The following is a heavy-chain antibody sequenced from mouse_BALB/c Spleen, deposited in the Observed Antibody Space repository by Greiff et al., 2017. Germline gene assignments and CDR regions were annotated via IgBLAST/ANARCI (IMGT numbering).Heavy chain of an antibody. Sequence: EVQRVESGGGLVKPGGSLKLSCAASGFTFSSYAMSWVRQSPEKRLEWVAEIRSGGSYTYYPDTVTGRFTISRDNAKNTLYLEMSSLRSEDTAMYYCARDGPRTVGKYYAMDYWGQGTSVTVSS. CDR1: GFTFSSYA. J-gene: IGHJ4*01. CDR3: ARDGPRTVGKYYAMDY. CDR2: IRSGGSYT. V-gene: IGHV5-9-4*01. D-gene: IGHD1-1*01.